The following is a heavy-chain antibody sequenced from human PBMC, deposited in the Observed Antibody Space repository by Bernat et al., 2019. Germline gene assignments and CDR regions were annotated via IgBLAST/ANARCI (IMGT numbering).Heavy chain of an antibody. J-gene: IGHJ4*02. CDR2: INHSGST. D-gene: IGHD5-12*01. CDR1: GGSFSGYY. V-gene: IGHV4-34*01. Sequence: QVQLQQGGAGLLKPSETLSLTCAVYGGSFSGYYWSWIRQPPGKGLEWIGEINHSGSTNHSPSLKSRVNISVDTAKNQFSLKLSSVTAADTAVYYCARGGGRDRLATIRLYYFDYWGQGTLVTVSS. CDR3: ARGGGRDRLATIRLYYFDY.